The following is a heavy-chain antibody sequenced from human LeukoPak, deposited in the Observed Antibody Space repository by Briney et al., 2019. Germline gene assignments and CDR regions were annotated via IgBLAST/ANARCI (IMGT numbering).Heavy chain of an antibody. V-gene: IGHV4-4*02. Sequence: SETLSLTCAVSGGSISSSNWWSWVRQPPGKGLEWIGEIYHSGSTNYNPSLKSRVTISVDKSKNQFSLKLSSVTAADTAVYYCARASIAAAPTIDYWGQGTLVTVSS. CDR3: ARASIAAAPTIDY. CDR2: IYHSGST. J-gene: IGHJ4*02. CDR1: GGSISSSNW. D-gene: IGHD6-13*01.